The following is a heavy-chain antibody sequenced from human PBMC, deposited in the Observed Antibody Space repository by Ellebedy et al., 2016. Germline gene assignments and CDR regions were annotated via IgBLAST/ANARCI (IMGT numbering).Heavy chain of an antibody. J-gene: IGHJ6*02. CDR1: GYTFTSYA. D-gene: IGHD3-22*01. V-gene: IGHV1-3*01. Sequence: ASVKVSXKASGYTFTSYAMHWVRQAPGQRLEWMGWINAGNGNTKYSQKFQGRVTITRDTSASTAYMELSSLRSEDTAVYYCARNLLNITMIARISRDYYYYGMDVWGQGTTVTVSS. CDR2: INAGNGNT. CDR3: ARNLLNITMIARISRDYYYYGMDV.